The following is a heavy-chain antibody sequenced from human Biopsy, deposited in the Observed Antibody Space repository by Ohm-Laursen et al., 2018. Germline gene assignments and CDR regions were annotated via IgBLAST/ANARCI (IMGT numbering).Heavy chain of an antibody. CDR3: ARSPGRDRMDV. CDR1: ESTFSGYS. J-gene: IGHJ6*02. Sequence: SLRLSCTASESTFSGYSMNWVRQAPGRGLEWVSYINVYSNKKYYADSVKGRFIVSRDNDKNSLYLQMNSLRAEDTAVYHCARSPGRDRMDVWGQGTTVTVSS. D-gene: IGHD1-14*01. CDR2: INVYSNKK. V-gene: IGHV3-48*04.